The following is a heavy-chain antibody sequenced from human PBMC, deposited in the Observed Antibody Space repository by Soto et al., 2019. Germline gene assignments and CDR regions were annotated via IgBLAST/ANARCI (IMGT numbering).Heavy chain of an antibody. CDR3: GRCTSTSCHLGSDY. J-gene: IGHJ4*02. V-gene: IGHV3-53*05. D-gene: IGHD2-2*01. Sequence: GGSLRLSCAASGFTVSSKYMTWVRQAPGKGLEWVSILWSAGLTYYADSVKGRFTISRDNSKNTLYLQMNSLRAADTAVYYCGRCTSTSCHLGSDYWGQGTLVTVSS. CDR1: GFTVSSKY. CDR2: LWSAGLT.